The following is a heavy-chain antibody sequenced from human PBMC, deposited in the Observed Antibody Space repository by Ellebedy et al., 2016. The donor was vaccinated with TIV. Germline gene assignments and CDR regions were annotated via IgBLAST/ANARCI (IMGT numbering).Heavy chain of an antibody. CDR1: GYSFSKYW. CDR2: IYPGGSDT. V-gene: IGHV5-51*01. CDR3: AVTRTKTAMDHFDY. D-gene: IGHD5-18*01. Sequence: KVSXKGSGYSFSKYWIAWVRQLPGKGPEWMGIIYPGGSDTRYSPSFQGQVTISADTSISTAYLQWSSLKASDNAMYFCAVTRTKTAMDHFDYWGQGTLVTVSS. J-gene: IGHJ4*02.